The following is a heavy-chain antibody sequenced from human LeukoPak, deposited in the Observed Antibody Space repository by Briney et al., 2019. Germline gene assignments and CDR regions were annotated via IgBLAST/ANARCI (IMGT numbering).Heavy chain of an antibody. Sequence: ASVKVSCKASGGTFSSYAISWVRQAPGQGLEWMGWISAYNGNTNYAQKLQGRVTMTTDTSTSPAYMELRSLRSDDTAVYYCASISPTRGEAFDYWGQGTLVTVSS. CDR1: GGTFSSYA. J-gene: IGHJ4*02. CDR3: ASISPTRGEAFDY. V-gene: IGHV1-18*01. D-gene: IGHD3-16*01. CDR2: ISAYNGNT.